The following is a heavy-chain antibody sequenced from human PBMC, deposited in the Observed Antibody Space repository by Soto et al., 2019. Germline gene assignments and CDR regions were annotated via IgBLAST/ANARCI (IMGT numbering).Heavy chain of an antibody. V-gene: IGHV3-15*07. CDR2: VKSKADGGTA. D-gene: IGHD3-3*01. CDR1: GFSISNAW. CDR3: NTYPDFWGGHTPL. J-gene: IGHJ4*02. Sequence: EVQLVESGGGLVKPGGSLRLSYAASGFSISNAWRHWVRQAPGKGLEWVGRVKSKADGGTADYAAPVKGRFTISRDDSKNTQYLQMNSLKMEDTAVYYCNTYPDFWGGHTPLWGQGTLVTVSS.